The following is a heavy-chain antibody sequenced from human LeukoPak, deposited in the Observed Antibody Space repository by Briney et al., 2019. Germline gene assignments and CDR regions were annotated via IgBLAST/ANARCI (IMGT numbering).Heavy chain of an antibody. CDR3: GKDLSTYGYVWNFDS. Sequence: GGSLRLSCVASGFTFSTYAMTWVREAPGKGLEWVSSVCGYEGTTYYADAVKGRFTISRDISKNTLYLQMNNLRDEDTAVYYCGKDLSTYGYVWNFDSWGQGTLVTVSS. CDR1: GFTFSTYA. J-gene: IGHJ4*02. CDR2: VCGYEGTT. D-gene: IGHD3-16*01. V-gene: IGHV3-23*01.